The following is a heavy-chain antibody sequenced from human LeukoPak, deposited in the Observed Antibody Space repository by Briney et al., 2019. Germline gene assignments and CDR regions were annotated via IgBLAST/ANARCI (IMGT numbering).Heavy chain of an antibody. CDR3: AKDHYVSGRYDAFDI. D-gene: IGHD3-10*01. CDR1: GFTFSSYS. V-gene: IGHV3-21*04. Sequence: GGSLRLSCAASGFTFSSYSMNWVRQAPGKGLEWVAFISSSGTYIYYADSMKGRCTISRDNAKNTLYLQMNSLRAEDTAVYYCAKDHYVSGRYDAFDIWGQGTMVTVSS. J-gene: IGHJ3*02. CDR2: ISSSGTYI.